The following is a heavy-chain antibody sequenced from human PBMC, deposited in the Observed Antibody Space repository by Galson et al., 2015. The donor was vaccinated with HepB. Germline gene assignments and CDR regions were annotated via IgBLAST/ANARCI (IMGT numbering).Heavy chain of an antibody. J-gene: IGHJ4*02. V-gene: IGHV3-74*01. CDR2: ISSDGSGT. Sequence: LRLSCAAPGFTFSSYWMHWVRQAPGKGLVWVSHISSDGSGTSYADSVQGRFTISRDNAKNTLYLQMNNLRVEDTAVYYCARDLILAARGRAFDCWGQGTLVTVSS. CDR1: GFTFSSYW. D-gene: IGHD2-15*01. CDR3: ARDLILAARGRAFDC.